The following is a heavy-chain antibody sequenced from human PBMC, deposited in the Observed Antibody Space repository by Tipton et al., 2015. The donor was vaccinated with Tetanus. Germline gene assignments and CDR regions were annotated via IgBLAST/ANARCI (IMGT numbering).Heavy chain of an antibody. J-gene: IGHJ4*02. Sequence: TLSLTCSVSGGSISSRNYYWGWIRQPPGKGLEWIGYIYDSYDSGSTKYNPSLKSRVTISVNTSKNQFSLRLTSVTAADTAVYYCARGFGSNWYYFDYWGQGTLVTVSS. CDR3: ARGFGSNWYYFDY. V-gene: IGHV4-61*05. D-gene: IGHD6-13*01. CDR1: GGSISSRNYY. CDR2: IYDSYDSGST.